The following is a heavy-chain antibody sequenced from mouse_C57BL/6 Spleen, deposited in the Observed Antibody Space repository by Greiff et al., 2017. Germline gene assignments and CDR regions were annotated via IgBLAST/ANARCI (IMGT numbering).Heavy chain of an antibody. Sequence: VKLQQPGAELVKPGASVKMSCKASGYTFTSYWITWVKQRPGQGLEWIGDIYPGSGSTNYNEKFKSKATLTVDTSSSTAYMQLSSLTSEDSAVYYCARDYGSEAYYFDYWGQGTTLTVSS. CDR3: ARDYGSEAYYFDY. V-gene: IGHV1-55*01. CDR2: IYPGSGST. CDR1: GYTFTSYW. D-gene: IGHD1-1*01. J-gene: IGHJ2*01.